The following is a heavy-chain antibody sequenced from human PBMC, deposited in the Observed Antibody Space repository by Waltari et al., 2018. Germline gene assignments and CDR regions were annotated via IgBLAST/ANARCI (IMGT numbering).Heavy chain of an antibody. CDR1: GGSFRGYY. J-gene: IGHJ4*02. CDR3: ARGDGTGKYGY. D-gene: IGHD1-1*01. V-gene: IGHV4-34*02. CDR2: TTDSERT. Sequence: QVQLQQWGAGLLKPSETLSLTCAVYGGSFRGYYWSWIRQPPGKGLEWIGKTTDSERTKYNPSLKSRIRISVDTSKNQFSLTVFSVTAADAAVYYCARGDGTGKYGYWGQGTRVTVSS.